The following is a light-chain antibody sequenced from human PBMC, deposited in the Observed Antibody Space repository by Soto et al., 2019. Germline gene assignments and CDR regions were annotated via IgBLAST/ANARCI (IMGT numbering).Light chain of an antibody. J-gene: IGLJ2*01. CDR2: ATD. CDR1: SSNIGADSH. Sequence: QSALTQPPSVSGAPGQRVIMSCTGTSSNIGADSHVHWYQQLPGAAPKLLISATDNRASGVPDRFSGFKSGASASLAVTGLQAEDEADYYCQTFDNTLRGSVFGGGTKLTVL. V-gene: IGLV1-40*01. CDR3: QTFDNTLRGSV.